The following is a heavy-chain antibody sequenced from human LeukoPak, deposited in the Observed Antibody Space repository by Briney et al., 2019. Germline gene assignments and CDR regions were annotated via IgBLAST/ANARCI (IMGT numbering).Heavy chain of an antibody. J-gene: IGHJ6*04. CDR2: IYYSGST. CDR3: ARGPPYAPGVLDV. D-gene: IGHD7-27*01. V-gene: IGHV4-30-4*07. CDR1: GGSISSGGYS. Sequence: PSETLSLTCAVSGGSISSGGYSWSWIRQPPGKGLEWIGYIYYSGSTYYNPSLKSRVTILVDTSKNLFSLKLPSVTAADTAVYFCARGPPYAPGVLDVWGKGTTVTISS.